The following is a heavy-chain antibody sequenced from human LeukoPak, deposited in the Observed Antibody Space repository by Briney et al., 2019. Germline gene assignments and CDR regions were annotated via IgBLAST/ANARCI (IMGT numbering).Heavy chain of an antibody. CDR1: GGTFNTYV. Sequence: ASVKVSCKASGGTFNTYVFSWVRQAPGQGLEWMGGIVPIFGTPNYAQKFQGRVTITTDKSTTTAYMELSSLRSEDTAVYYCATGVIFGVVIMVNYYWGQGTLVTVSS. D-gene: IGHD3-3*01. V-gene: IGHV1-69*05. J-gene: IGHJ4*02. CDR2: IVPIFGTP. CDR3: ATGVIFGVVIMVNYY.